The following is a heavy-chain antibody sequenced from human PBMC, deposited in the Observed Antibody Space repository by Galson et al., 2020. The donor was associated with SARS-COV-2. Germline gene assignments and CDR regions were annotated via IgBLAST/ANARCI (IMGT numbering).Heavy chain of an antibody. J-gene: IGHJ4*02. CDR2: LNPRDDIT. CDR3: ARECGDISSSVFDY. Sequence: ASVKVYCKTSGYTLTSYHLPWVPQAPGPGLECVGILNPRDDITTYAQKFQGRVTVTRDTSTSTVYMELSSLRRKDTAVYFCARECGDISSSVFDYWGRGTLVTVSS. CDR1: GYTLTSYH. D-gene: IGHD2-21*02. V-gene: IGHV1-46*01.